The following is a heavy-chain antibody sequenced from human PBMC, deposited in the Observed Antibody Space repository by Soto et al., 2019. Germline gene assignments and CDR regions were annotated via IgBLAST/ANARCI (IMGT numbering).Heavy chain of an antibody. D-gene: IGHD2-2*01. J-gene: IGHJ6*02. CDR2: IIPMFGIA. V-gene: IGHV1-69*08. Sequence: QVQLVQSGAEVKKPGSSVKVSCKGSGGTFNRYTITWVRQAPGQGLEWMGRIIPMFGIASYAQNFQGRVTITADKSTSTSYMEFSSLRSEDTAVYYCARDSGSSDEVPAAISAMAVWGQGTTVTVSS. CDR1: GGTFNRYT. CDR3: ARDSGSSDEVPAAISAMAV.